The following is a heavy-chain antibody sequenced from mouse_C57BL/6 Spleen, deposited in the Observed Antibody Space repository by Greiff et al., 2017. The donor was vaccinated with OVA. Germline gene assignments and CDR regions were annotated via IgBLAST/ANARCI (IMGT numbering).Heavy chain of an antibody. CDR2: IYPRSGNT. J-gene: IGHJ3*01. Sequence: QVQLQQSRAELARPGASVKLSCKASGYTFTSYGISWVKQRTGQGLEWIGEIYPRSGNTYYNEKFKGKATLTADKSSSTAYMELRSLTSEDSAVYFCAIITTVEEFAYWGQGTLVTVSA. CDR3: AIITTVEEFAY. D-gene: IGHD1-1*01. V-gene: IGHV1-81*01. CDR1: GYTFTSYG.